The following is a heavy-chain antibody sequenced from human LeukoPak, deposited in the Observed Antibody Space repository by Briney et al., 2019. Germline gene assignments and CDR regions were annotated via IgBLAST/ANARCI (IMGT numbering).Heavy chain of an antibody. J-gene: IGHJ4*02. CDR1: GGTFSSYA. D-gene: IGHD4-23*01. Sequence: SVKVSCKASGGTFSSYAISWVRQAPGQGLEWMGGIIPIFGTANYAQKFQGRVTITTDESTSTAYMELSSLRSEDTAVYYCARGPMVVTNTPFDYWGQETLVTVSS. V-gene: IGHV1-69*05. CDR3: ARGPMVVTNTPFDY. CDR2: IIPIFGTA.